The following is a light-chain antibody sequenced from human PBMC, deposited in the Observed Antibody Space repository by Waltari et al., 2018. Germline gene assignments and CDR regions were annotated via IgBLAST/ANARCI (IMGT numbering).Light chain of an antibody. CDR3: QHYLRLPVT. CDR1: QSVSRAV. CDR2: GAS. Sequence: EIVLTQSPGTLSLSLGERAPLSCRASQSVSRAVPWYQQKPGQAPRLLIYGASTRATGVPDRFSGSGSGTDFSLTISRLEPDDFAVYYCQHYLRLPVTFGQGTTVEI. V-gene: IGKV3-20*01. J-gene: IGKJ1*01.